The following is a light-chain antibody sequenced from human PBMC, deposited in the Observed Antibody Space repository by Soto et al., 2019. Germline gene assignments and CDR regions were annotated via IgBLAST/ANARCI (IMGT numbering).Light chain of an antibody. J-gene: IGKJ1*01. Sequence: DIQMTQSPSTLSASVGDRVTITCRASQSMSTRLAWYQQKPGKAPKLLIYKASSLESGVPSRFSGSGSGTEFTLTISSLQPDDFATYYCQQYNSYSWTFGQGTKVDIK. CDR1: QSMSTR. CDR3: QQYNSYSWT. CDR2: KAS. V-gene: IGKV1-5*03.